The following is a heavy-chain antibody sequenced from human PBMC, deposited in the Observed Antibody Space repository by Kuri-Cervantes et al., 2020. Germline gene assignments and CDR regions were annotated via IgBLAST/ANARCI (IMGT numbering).Heavy chain of an antibody. CDR3: AKDHQSSTNNYDCMDV. J-gene: IGHJ6*03. V-gene: IGHV3-7*03. Sequence: GGSLRLSCAVSGFTFTNYWMTWVRQAPGKGLEWVANIHKDGSEEYYVDSVKGRFTISRDNTKDSLYLQMNSLRAEDTAIYYCAKDHQSSTNNYDCMDVWGKGTTVTVSS. CDR2: IHKDGSEE. CDR1: GFTFTNYW. D-gene: IGHD5-24*01.